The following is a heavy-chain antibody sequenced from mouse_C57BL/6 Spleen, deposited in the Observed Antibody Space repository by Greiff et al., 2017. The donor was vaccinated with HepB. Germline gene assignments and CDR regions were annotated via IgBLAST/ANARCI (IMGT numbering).Heavy chain of an antibody. CDR2: IHPNSGST. CDR3: ASTAQATAWFAY. J-gene: IGHJ3*01. D-gene: IGHD3-2*02. Sequence: QVQLKQPGAELVKPGASVKLSCKASGYTFTSYWMHWVKQRPGQGLEWIGMIHPNSGSTNYNEKFKSKGTLTVDKSSSTAYMQLSSLTSEDSAVYYCASTAQATAWFAYWGQGTLVTVSA. CDR1: GYTFTSYW. V-gene: IGHV1-64*01.